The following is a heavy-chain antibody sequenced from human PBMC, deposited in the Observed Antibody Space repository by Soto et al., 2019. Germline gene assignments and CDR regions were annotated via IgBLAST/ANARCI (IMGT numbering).Heavy chain of an antibody. CDR1: GDSISSDKW. Sequence: KTSETLSLTCAVSGDSISSDKWWSWIRQPPGKGLQWIVEIYHSGSTKYNPSLKSRVIISVDKSKNQFSLKLSSVTDADTVVYYCARGETQQQRDYWGQGTLVTVSS. V-gene: IGHV4-4*02. J-gene: IGHJ4*02. CDR2: IYHSGST. D-gene: IGHD6-13*01. CDR3: ARGETQQQRDY.